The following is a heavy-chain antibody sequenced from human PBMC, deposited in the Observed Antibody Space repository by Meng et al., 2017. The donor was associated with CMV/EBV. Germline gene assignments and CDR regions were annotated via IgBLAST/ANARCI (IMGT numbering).Heavy chain of an antibody. CDR3: ARDPGRGGHRYNGNYESAYDY. CDR1: SYA. V-gene: IGHV1-69*06. CDR2: IIPIVGTA. D-gene: IGHD1-7*01. J-gene: IGHJ4*02. Sequence: SYAIRWVRQAPGQGLAWMGGIIPIVGTANNGQKFQGRVTITADKTTSKAYMELSSLRSEDTAVDYCARDPGRGGHRYNGNYESAYDYWGQGTLVTVSS.